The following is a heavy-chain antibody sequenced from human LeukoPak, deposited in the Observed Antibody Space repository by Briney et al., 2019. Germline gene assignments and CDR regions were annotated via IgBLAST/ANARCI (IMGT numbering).Heavy chain of an antibody. D-gene: IGHD7-27*01. J-gene: IGHJ4*02. CDR3: ASRKLGNDY. V-gene: IGHV4-59*02. Sequence: PSETLSLPCTISGGSVSDYYWSWIRQSPGKGLEWIGYIYHTGSTSYSPSLKSRVTISADTSQNQFSLKLSSVTAADTAVYYCASRKLGNDYWGQRTLVTVSS. CDR2: IYHTGST. CDR1: GGSVSDYY.